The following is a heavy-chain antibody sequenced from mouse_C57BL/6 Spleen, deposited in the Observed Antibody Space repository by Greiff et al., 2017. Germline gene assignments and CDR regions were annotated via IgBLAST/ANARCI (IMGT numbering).Heavy chain of an antibody. D-gene: IGHD1-1*01. J-gene: IGHJ4*01. CDR2: ISYDGSN. CDR3: ASPEFDYGSSRYAIDY. CDR1: GYSITSGYY. Sequence: EVQLQESGPGLVKPSQSLSLTCSVTGYSITSGYYWNWIRQFPGNKLEWMGYISYDGSNNYNPSLKNRISITRDTSKNQFFLKLNSVTTEDTATYYCASPEFDYGSSRYAIDYWGQGTSVTVAS. V-gene: IGHV3-6*01.